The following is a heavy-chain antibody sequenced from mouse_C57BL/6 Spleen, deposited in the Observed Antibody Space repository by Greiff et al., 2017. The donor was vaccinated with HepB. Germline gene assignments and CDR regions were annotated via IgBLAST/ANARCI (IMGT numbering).Heavy chain of an antibody. CDR1: GYTFTSYW. CDR2: IDPSDSYT. J-gene: IGHJ4*01. CDR3: ARNPSRAMDY. V-gene: IGHV1-59*01. Sequence: QVQLQQPGAELVRPGTSVKLSCKASGYTFTSYWMHWVKQRPGQGLEWIGVIDPSDSYTNYNQKFKGKATLTVDTSSSTAYMQLSSLTSEDSAVYYCARNPSRAMDYWGQGTSVTVSS.